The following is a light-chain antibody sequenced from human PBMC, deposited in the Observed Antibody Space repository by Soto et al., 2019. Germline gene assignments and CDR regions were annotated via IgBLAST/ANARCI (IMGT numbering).Light chain of an antibody. CDR3: QQYGSWT. CDR2: GAS. CDR1: QSISSNY. J-gene: IGKJ1*01. V-gene: IGKV3-20*01. Sequence: EIVLTQSPGTLSLSPGERATLSCRASQSISSNYLAWYQQKPGQAPRLLIYGASSRATGIPDRFSGSGSGTDFPLTISRLEPEDYAIYYCQQYGSWTFGQGTKVEIK.